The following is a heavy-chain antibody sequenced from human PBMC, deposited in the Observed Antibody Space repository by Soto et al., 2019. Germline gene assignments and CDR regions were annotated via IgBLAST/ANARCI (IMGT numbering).Heavy chain of an antibody. CDR2: IYHSGST. V-gene: IGHV4-30-2*01. CDR3: ARYLSGSYYYFDY. Sequence: SETLSLTCAVSGGSISSGGYSWSWIRQPPGKGLEWIGYIYHSGSTYYNPSLKSRVTISVDRSKNQFSLKLSSVTAADTAVYYCARYLSGSYYYFDYWGQGTLVTVSS. D-gene: IGHD1-26*01. CDR1: GGSISSGGYS. J-gene: IGHJ4*02.